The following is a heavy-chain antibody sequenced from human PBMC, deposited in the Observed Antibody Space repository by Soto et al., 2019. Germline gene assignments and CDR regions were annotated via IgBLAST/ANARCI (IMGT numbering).Heavy chain of an antibody. CDR2: IWYDGSNK. J-gene: IGHJ4*02. D-gene: IGHD2-15*01. CDR1: GFTFSSYG. V-gene: IGHV3-33*01. Sequence: QVQLVESGGGVVQPGRSLRLSCAASGFTFSSYGMHWVRQAPGKGLEWVAVIWYDGSNKYYADSVKGRFTISRDNSKNTLDLQMNSLRAEDTAVYYCVSPTRPGVVAATFGYWGQGTLVTVSS. CDR3: VSPTRPGVVAATFGY.